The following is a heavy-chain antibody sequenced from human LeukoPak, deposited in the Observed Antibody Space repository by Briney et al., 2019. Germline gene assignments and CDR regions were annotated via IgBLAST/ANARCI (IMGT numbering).Heavy chain of an antibody. CDR3: ANSNYWYPNDY. D-gene: IGHD4-11*01. Sequence: GGSLRLSCAASGFTFSTYGMHWVRQAQGKGLEWVALTWYDGSNKNYADSVRGRFTISRDNSKSTLYLQMSSLRAEDTAVYYCANSNYWYPNDYWGQGTLVTVSS. J-gene: IGHJ4*02. CDR1: GFTFSTYG. V-gene: IGHV3-33*06. CDR2: TWYDGSNK.